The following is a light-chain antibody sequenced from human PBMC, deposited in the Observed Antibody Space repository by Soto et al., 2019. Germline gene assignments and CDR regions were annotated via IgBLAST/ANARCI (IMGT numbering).Light chain of an antibody. CDR1: QSVSSW. CDR3: QQYNTYPWT. V-gene: IGKV1-5*01. Sequence: DVPMTQSPSTLSASVGDRVTITCRASQSVSSWLAWYQQKPGKAPKFLIYDAYSLQSGVPSRFRGSGSGTEFTLTISSLQPDYFATYYCQQYNTYPWTFGQGTKVEIK. CDR2: DAY. J-gene: IGKJ1*01.